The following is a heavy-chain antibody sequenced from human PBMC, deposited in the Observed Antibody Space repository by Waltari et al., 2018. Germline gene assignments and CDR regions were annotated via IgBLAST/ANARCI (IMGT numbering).Heavy chain of an antibody. CDR1: GGPISSGSSY. D-gene: IGHD6-19*01. V-gene: IGHV4-61*09. CDR3: ARAKQWLPRFDY. Sequence: QVQLQESGPGLVKPSQTLSLTCTVPGGPISSGSSYRSWIRQPAGKGLEWIGYIYTSGSTNYNPSLKSRVTISVDTSKNQFSLKLSSVTAADTAVYYCARAKQWLPRFDYWGQGTLVTVSS. J-gene: IGHJ4*02. CDR2: IYTSGST.